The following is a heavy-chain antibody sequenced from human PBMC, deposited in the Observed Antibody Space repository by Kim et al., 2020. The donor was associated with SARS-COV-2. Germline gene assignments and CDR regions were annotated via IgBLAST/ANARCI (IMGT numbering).Heavy chain of an antibody. CDR1: GFTFSSYG. V-gene: IGHV3-30*18. CDR2: ISYDGSNK. J-gene: IGHJ1*01. D-gene: IGHD4-17*01. Sequence: GGSLRLSCAASGFTFSSYGMHWVRQAPGKGLEWVAVISYDGSNKYYADSVKGRFTISRDNSKNTLYLQMNSLRAEDTAVYYCAKDHRYGDPDDFQHWGQGTLVTVSS. CDR3: AKDHRYGDPDDFQH.